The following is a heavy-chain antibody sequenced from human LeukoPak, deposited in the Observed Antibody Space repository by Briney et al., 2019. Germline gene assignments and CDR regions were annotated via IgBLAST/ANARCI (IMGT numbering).Heavy chain of an antibody. CDR1: GYALTELS. CDR2: FDPEDGET. Sequence: GASVKVSCKVSGYALTELSMHWVRQAPGKGLEWMGGFDPEDGETIYAQKFQGRVTMTEDTSTDTAYMELSSLRSEDTAVYYCATGIMVGGDAFDIWGQGTMVTVSS. CDR3: ATGIMVGGDAFDI. J-gene: IGHJ3*02. V-gene: IGHV1-24*01. D-gene: IGHD2-21*01.